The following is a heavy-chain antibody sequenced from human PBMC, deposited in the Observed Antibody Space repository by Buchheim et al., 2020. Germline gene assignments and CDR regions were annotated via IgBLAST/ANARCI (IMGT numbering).Heavy chain of an antibody. Sequence: QVQLVESGGGVVQPGRSLRLSCAASGFTFSSYGMHWVRQAPGKGLEWVAVISYDGSNKYYADSVKGRFTISRDNSKNTLYLQMNSLRAEDTAVYYCAILHESACNYYFDYWGQGTL. CDR2: ISYDGSNK. J-gene: IGHJ4*02. CDR1: GFTFSSYG. D-gene: IGHD2/OR15-2a*01. V-gene: IGHV3-30*03. CDR3: AILHESACNYYFDY.